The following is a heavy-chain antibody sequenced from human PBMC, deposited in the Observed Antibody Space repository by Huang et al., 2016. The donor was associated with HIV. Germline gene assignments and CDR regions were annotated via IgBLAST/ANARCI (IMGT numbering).Heavy chain of an antibody. V-gene: IGHV3-30*18. J-gene: IGHJ4*02. CDR3: AKDGADEEWDIDY. CDR1: GLSFSTYG. D-gene: IGHD1-26*01. Sequence: VQLVESGGGVVQPGRSLRLACAASGLSFSTYGLHWVLQAPGKGRECVAVISYDGSNKYYAHSVKGRFTSSRDTSENKVYLQMNSLRHEDTAVYYCAKDGADEEWDIDYWGQGTLVTVSS. CDR2: ISYDGSNK.